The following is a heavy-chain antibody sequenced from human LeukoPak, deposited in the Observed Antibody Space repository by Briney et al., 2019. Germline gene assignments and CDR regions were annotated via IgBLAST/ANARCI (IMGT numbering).Heavy chain of an antibody. D-gene: IGHD6-13*01. CDR2: IYHSGST. Sequence: PSETLSLTCAVSGGSISSSNCWSWVRQPPGKGLEWIGEIYHSGSTNYNPSLKSRVIISVDKSKNQFSLKLTSVTAADTAAYYCARDKAAAGTSCFDPWGQGTLVTVSS. CDR1: GGSISSSNC. CDR3: ARDKAAAGTSCFDP. J-gene: IGHJ5*02. V-gene: IGHV4-4*02.